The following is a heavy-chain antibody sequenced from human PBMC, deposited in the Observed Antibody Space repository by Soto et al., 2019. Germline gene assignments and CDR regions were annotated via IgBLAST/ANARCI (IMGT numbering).Heavy chain of an antibody. CDR1: GFMFGSYA. CDR2: ISGSGTDT. D-gene: IGHD3-10*01. Sequence: EVQLLESGGGLVQPGGSLRLSCAASGFMFGSYAMSWVRQAPGKGLEWVSGISGSGTDTYYADAVKGRVTISRDNAMNTLYLQMNGLRAEDTAIYYCAKDLLSSYYYGMDAWGQGTTVTVSS. J-gene: IGHJ6*02. V-gene: IGHV3-23*01. CDR3: AKDLLSSYYYGMDA.